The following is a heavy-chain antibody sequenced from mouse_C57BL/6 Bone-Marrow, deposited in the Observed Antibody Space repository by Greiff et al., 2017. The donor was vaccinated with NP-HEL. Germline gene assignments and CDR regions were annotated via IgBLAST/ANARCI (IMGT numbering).Heavy chain of an antibody. CDR2: INPGSGGT. CDR3: ARAYYSNPAWFAY. CDR1: GYAFTNYL. V-gene: IGHV1-54*01. Sequence: VQLQQSGAELVRPGPSVKVSCKASGYAFTNYLIEWVKQRPGQGLEWIGVINPGSGGTNYNEKFKGKATLTADKSSSTAYMQLSSLTSEDSAVYFCARAYYSNPAWFAYWGQGTLVTVSA. J-gene: IGHJ3*01. D-gene: IGHD2-5*01.